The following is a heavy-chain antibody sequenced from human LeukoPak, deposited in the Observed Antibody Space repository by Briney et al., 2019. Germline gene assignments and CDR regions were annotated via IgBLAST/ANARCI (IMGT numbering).Heavy chain of an antibody. J-gene: IGHJ5*02. V-gene: IGHV4-34*01. Sequence: SETLSLTCAVYSGSFSGYYWSWIRQPPGKGLEWIGAINQSGSTNYNPSLKSRATISVDTSNIHVSLKLSSVTAADTAVYYCASRGTWGQGTLVTVSS. D-gene: IGHD1-26*01. CDR3: ASRGT. CDR1: SGSFSGYY. CDR2: INQSGST.